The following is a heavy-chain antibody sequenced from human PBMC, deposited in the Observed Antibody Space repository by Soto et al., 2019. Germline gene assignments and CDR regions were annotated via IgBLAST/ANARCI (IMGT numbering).Heavy chain of an antibody. CDR2: ISPMFGAA. V-gene: IGHV1-69*19. CDR3: AREVHVYPPAFGY. CDR1: GGTLNTYA. Sequence: QVQLVQSGAEMKKPGSSVKVSCQSSGGTLNTYAMNWLRQAPGQGTEWMGDISPMFGAANYAPKFQGRVTITADECPGTSYMPLSSLTSEDTALYFCAREVHVYPPAFGYWCQGTLVTVSS. J-gene: IGHJ4*02. D-gene: IGHD3-16*01.